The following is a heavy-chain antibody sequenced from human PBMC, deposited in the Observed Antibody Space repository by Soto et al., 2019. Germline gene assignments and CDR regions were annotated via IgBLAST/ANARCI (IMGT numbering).Heavy chain of an antibody. J-gene: IGHJ4*02. D-gene: IGHD1-1*01. CDR1: GGSISSYY. CDR3: ARHVQGPMDY. CDR2: IYYSGST. V-gene: IGHV4-59*08. Sequence: PSETLSLTCTVSGGSISSYYWSWIRQPPGKGLEWIGYIYYSGSTNYNPSLKSRVTISVDTSKNQFSLKLSSVTAADTAVDYCARHVQGPMDYWGQGTLVTVSS.